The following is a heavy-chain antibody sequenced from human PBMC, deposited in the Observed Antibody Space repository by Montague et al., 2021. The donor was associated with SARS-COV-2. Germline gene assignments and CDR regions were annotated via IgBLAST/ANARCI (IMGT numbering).Heavy chain of an antibody. CDR2: TYYRSKWYN. Sequence: CAISGDSVSRNSAAWNWIRQSPSRGLEWLGRTYYRSKWYNDYAVSVKSRITINPDTSKHLISLQPNSVTPEDTAVYYCARTSASSDYWGQGTLVTVSS. CDR3: ARTSASSDY. V-gene: IGHV6-1*01. D-gene: IGHD1-26*01. J-gene: IGHJ4*02. CDR1: GDSVSRNSAA.